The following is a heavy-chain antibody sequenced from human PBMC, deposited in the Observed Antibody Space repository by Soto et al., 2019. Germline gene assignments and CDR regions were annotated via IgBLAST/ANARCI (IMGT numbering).Heavy chain of an antibody. Sequence: GGSLRLSCAVSGFRFRDYWMSWVRQAPGKGLEWVANIKQDESDKYYVDSVKGRFTISRDNAKNALYLQMNSLRVEDTAVYYCAAYCYTMTCTHFHRYSWGQGTQVTVSS. D-gene: IGHD3-16*02. V-gene: IGHV3-7*03. CDR3: AAYCYTMTCTHFHRYS. CDR2: IKQDESDK. CDR1: GFRFRDYW. J-gene: IGHJ5*02.